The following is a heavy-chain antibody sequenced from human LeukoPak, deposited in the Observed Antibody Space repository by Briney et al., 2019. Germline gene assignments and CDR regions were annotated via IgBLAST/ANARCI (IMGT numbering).Heavy chain of an antibody. J-gene: IGHJ4*02. Sequence: GGSLRLSCAASGFTFSSYAMSWVRQAPGKGLEWVSHISSSGSTIYYADSVKGRFTISRDNAKNSLYLQMNSLRAEDTAVYYCARAIAAAGGGFDYWGQGTLVTVSS. CDR2: ISSSGSTI. CDR3: ARAIAAAGGGFDY. D-gene: IGHD6-13*01. V-gene: IGHV3-48*03. CDR1: GFTFSSYA.